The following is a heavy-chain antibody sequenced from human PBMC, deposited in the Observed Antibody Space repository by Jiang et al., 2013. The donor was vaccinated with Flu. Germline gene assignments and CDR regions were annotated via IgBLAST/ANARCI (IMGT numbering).Heavy chain of an antibody. CDR1: GGSISSGSYY. Sequence: PGLVKPSQTLSLTCTVSGGSISSGSYYWSWIRQPAGKGLEWIGRIYTSGSTNYNPSLKSRVTISVDTSKNQFSLKLSSVTAADTAVYYCARGSASSWYDDYYYGMDVWGQGTTVTVSS. D-gene: IGHD6-13*01. CDR2: IYTSGST. J-gene: IGHJ6*02. V-gene: IGHV4-61*02. CDR3: ARGSASSWYDDYYYGMDV.